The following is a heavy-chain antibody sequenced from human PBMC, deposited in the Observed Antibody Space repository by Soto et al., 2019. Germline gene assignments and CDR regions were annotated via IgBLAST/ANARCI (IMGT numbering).Heavy chain of an antibody. Sequence: QVQLRESGPGLVKPSQTLSLTCTVSGGSINRGGYYWNWIRQHPGKGLEWIGYMYYSGRTYYNLFPRSRVIISAYTSENHYSLKLSSVTAAETAVYFCARGYRQSGYSSSWVFDYRGQGTLVNVSS. J-gene: IGHJ4*02. D-gene: IGHD6-13*01. CDR2: MYYSGRT. CDR3: ARGYRQSGYSSSWVFDY. CDR1: GGSINRGGYY. V-gene: IGHV4-31*03.